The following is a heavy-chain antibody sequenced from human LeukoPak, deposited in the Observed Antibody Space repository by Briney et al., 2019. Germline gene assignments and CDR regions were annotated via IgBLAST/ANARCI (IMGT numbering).Heavy chain of an antibody. CDR2: MNPNRGNT. D-gene: IGHD2-2*01. J-gene: IGHJ5*02. CDR3: ARGRRSKYCRSSSCRENNCCDL. Sequence: ASVKVSCKASGYTFTSYDINWVRQATRQRLEWMGGMNPNRGNTGYAQKFQGRVTMTRHTTISTAYMELSSLRCEDTAVYYCARGRRSKYCRSSSCRENNCCDLRGEGTLVTVSS. V-gene: IGHV1-8*01. CDR1: GYTFTSYD.